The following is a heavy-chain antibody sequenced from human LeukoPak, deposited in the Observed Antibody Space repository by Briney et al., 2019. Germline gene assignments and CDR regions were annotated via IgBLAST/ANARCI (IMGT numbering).Heavy chain of an antibody. CDR1: GYTFTGYY. V-gene: IGHV3-23*01. Sequence: ASVKVSCKASGYTFTGYYMHWVRQAPGKGLEWVSAISGSGGSTYYADSVKGRFTISRDNSKNTLYLQMNSLRAEDTAVYYCAKDSTPVDYYDSSGPYYFDYWGQGTLVTVSS. CDR3: AKDSTPVDYYDSSGPYYFDY. J-gene: IGHJ4*02. D-gene: IGHD3-22*01. CDR2: ISGSGGST.